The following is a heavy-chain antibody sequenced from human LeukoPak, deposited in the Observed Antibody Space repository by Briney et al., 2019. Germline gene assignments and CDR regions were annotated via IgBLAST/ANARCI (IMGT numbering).Heavy chain of an antibody. CDR2: MNPNSANT. CDR3: ARGGITLVRGAIDY. D-gene: IGHD3-10*01. J-gene: IGHJ4*02. CDR1: GYTFTSYD. Sequence: ASVKVSCKASGYTFTSYDIIWVRQATGQGLEWMGWMNPNSANTGYAQKFQGRVTMTRNTSISTAYMELSSLTSEDTAVYYCARGGITLVRGAIDYWGQGTLVTVSS. V-gene: IGHV1-8*01.